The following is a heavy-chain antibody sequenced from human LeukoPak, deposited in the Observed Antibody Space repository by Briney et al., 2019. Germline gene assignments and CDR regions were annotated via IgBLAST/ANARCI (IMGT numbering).Heavy chain of an antibody. D-gene: IGHD6-13*01. V-gene: IGHV5-51*01. CDR2: IYPGESDT. J-gene: IGHJ1*01. CDR1: GSSFTSYW. CDR3: ARPDLAAAAPEYFQH. Sequence: GESLKISCKGSGSSFTSYWIGWVRPMPGKGLEWVGIIYPGESDTRYSPSFQGQVTISADKSISTAYLQWSSLKASDTAMYYCARPDLAAAAPEYFQHWGQGTLVTVSS.